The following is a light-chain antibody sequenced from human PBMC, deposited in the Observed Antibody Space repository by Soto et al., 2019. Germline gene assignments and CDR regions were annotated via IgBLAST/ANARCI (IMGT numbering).Light chain of an antibody. CDR1: SSDVGTYDL. V-gene: IGLV2-23*01. Sequence: QSALTQPASVSGSPGQSITISCTGSSSDVGTYDLVSWYQHHPGAAPKLMIYEATRRPSGISNRFSGSKSGNTASLTISGLQAEDEADYYCAAWDDSLNGYVFGTGTKVTVL. CDR3: AAWDDSLNGYV. J-gene: IGLJ1*01. CDR2: EAT.